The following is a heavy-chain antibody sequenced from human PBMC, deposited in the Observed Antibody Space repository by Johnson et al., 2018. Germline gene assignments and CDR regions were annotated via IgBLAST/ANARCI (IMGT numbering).Heavy chain of an antibody. J-gene: IGHJ3*02. CDR1: GFTFSSYG. Sequence: VQLVESGGGLVRPGGSLRLSCAASGFTFSSYGMNWVRQAPGKGLEWLAYIPRSGSSIYYADSVKGRFTISRDNAKNSLDLLMDSLGGADTAVNSCARVNGHAVDIWCQWTMVTVSS. CDR3: ARVNGHAVDI. V-gene: IGHV3-48*04. D-gene: IGHD2-8*01. CDR2: IPRSGSSI.